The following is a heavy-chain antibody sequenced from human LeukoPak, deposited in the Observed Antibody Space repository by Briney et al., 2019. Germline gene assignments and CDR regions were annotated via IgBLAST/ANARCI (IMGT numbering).Heavy chain of an antibody. CDR1: GGTFSSYA. V-gene: IGHV1-2*06. D-gene: IGHD6-6*01. CDR2: INPNSGGT. CDR3: ARVTIAARPIYYFDY. J-gene: IGHJ4*02. Sequence: ASVKVSCKASGGTFSSYAISWVRQAPGQGLEWMGRINPNSGGTNYAQKFQGRVTMTRDTSISTAYMELSRLRSDDTAVYYCARVTIAARPIYYFDYWGQGTLVTVSS.